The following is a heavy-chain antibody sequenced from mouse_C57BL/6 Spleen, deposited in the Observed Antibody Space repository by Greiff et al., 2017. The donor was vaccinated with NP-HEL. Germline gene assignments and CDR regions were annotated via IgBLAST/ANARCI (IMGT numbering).Heavy chain of an antibody. V-gene: IGHV5-6*01. CDR2: ISSGGSYT. CDR1: GFTFSSYG. CDR3: ARPLFAY. J-gene: IGHJ3*01. Sequence: EVQLVESGGDLVKPGGSLKLSCAASGFTFSSYGMSWVRQTPDKRLEWVATISSGGSYTYYPDSVKGRFTISRDNAKNTLYLQMSSLKSEDTVMYYCARPLFAYWGQGTLVTVSA.